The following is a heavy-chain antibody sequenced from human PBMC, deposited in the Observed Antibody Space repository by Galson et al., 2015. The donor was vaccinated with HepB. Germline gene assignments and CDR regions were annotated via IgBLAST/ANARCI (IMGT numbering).Heavy chain of an antibody. CDR1: GFRFHYYA. CDR3: VKEDILTGYSVGSFHF. CDR2: ISHNGGAT. D-gene: IGHD3-9*01. J-gene: IGHJ3*01. Sequence: SLRLSCAGSGFRFHYYALHWVRQAPGKGLEFVSGISHNGGATKFADSVRDRFTISRDNSKNTMYLQMNSLRTEDTAVYYCVKEDILTGYSVGSFHFWGRGTMDTVSS. V-gene: IGHV3-64D*06.